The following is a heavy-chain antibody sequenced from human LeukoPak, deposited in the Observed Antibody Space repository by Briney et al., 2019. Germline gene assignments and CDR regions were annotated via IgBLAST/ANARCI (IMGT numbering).Heavy chain of an antibody. J-gene: IGHJ4*02. CDR1: GFTFSSYA. Sequence: GGSLRLSCAASGFTFSSYAMSWVRQAPGKGLEWVSAISGSGGSTYYADSVRGRFTISRDNSKNTLYLQMNSLRAEDTAVYYCARMYYYDSSGYYLEYWGQGTLVTVSS. CDR3: ARMYYYDSSGYYLEY. V-gene: IGHV3-23*01. D-gene: IGHD3-22*01. CDR2: ISGSGGST.